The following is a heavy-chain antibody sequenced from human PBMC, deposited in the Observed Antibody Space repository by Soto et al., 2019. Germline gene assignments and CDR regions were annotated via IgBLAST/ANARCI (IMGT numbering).Heavy chain of an antibody. D-gene: IGHD1-1*01. CDR3: AKYDSPDPTRTFDY. V-gene: IGHV3-11*01. J-gene: IGHJ4*02. CDR1: GFTFSDYY. CDR2: ISSGGI. Sequence: GGSLRLSCAASGFTFSDYYMSWIRQAPGKGLEWVSYISSGGIHYADSVKGRFTISRDTSKATVYLQMNSLRVDDTAIYYCAKYDSPDPTRTFDYWGRGSLVTVSS.